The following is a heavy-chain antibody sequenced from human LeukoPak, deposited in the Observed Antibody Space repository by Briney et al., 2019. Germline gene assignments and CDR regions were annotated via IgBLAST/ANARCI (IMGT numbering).Heavy chain of an antibody. D-gene: IGHD1-1*01. J-gene: IGHJ6*02. CDR3: TSRMTTYDYYYYYGMDV. CDR1: GFIFSGSA. Sequence: GGSLRLSCAASGFIFSGSAMHWVRQASGKGLEWVGRIRSKANSYATAYAASVKGRFTISRDDSKNTAYLQMNSLKTEDTAVYYCTSRMTTYDYYYYYGMDVWGQGTTVTVSS. V-gene: IGHV3-73*01. CDR2: IRSKANSYAT.